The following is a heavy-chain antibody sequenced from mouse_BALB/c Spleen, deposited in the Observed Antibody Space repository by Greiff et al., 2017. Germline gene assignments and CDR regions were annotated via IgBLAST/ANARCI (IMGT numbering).Heavy chain of an antibody. Sequence: EVQRVESGGGLVQPGGSRKLSCAASGFTFSSFGMHWVRQAPEKGLEWVAYISSGSSTIYYADTVKGRFTISRDNPKNTLFLQMTSLRSEDTAMYYCARDLGAWFAYWGQGTLVTVS. V-gene: IGHV5-17*02. D-gene: IGHD4-1*01. J-gene: IGHJ3*01. CDR2: ISSGSSTI. CDR1: GFTFSSFG. CDR3: ARDLGAWFAY.